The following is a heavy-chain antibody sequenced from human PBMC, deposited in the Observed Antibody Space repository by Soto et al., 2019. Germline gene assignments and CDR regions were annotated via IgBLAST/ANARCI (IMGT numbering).Heavy chain of an antibody. CDR1: GFTFSSYS. CDR2: IISISSTL. V-gene: IGHV3-48*02. D-gene: IGHD3-16*01. CDR3: ARNTFGGGVD. Sequence: GGSLRLSCAASGFTFSSYSMNWVRQAPGKGVEGVSYIISISSTLNYADSVKGRFTISRDNAKNSLYLQMNSLRDEDTAVYYCARNTFGGGVDWGQGTLVTVSS. J-gene: IGHJ4*02.